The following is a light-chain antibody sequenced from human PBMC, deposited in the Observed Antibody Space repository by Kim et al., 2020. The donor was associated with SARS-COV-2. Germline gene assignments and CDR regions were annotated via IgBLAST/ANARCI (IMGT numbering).Light chain of an antibody. CDR2: GNN. V-gene: IGLV1-40*01. Sequence: GQRGTISCPGSTSNIGAGYNVHWYQQLPGTAPKLLIYGNNNRPSGVPDRFSGSNSGPSASLAITGLQAADEADYYCQSFDSSLREVFGGGTQLTVL. J-gene: IGLJ2*01. CDR1: TSNIGAGYN. CDR3: QSFDSSLREV.